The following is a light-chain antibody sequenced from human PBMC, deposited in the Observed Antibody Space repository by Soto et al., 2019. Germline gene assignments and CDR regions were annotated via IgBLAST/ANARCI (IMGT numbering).Light chain of an antibody. CDR3: SSFTRSTTRV. CDR2: DVS. Sequence: QSVLTQPASVSGSPGQSITISCTGTSSDIGGYNYVSWYQQYPGKAPKLMIFDVSNRPSGVSNRFSGSKSGSTASLTISGLQVEDDADYYCSSFTRSTTRVFGAGTKVTVL. J-gene: IGLJ1*01. CDR1: SSDIGGYNY. V-gene: IGLV2-14*01.